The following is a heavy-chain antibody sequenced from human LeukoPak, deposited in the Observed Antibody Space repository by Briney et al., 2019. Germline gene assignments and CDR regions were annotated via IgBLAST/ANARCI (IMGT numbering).Heavy chain of an antibody. Sequence: PGGSLRLSCAASGFTFSSYEMNWVRQAPGKGLEWVSYISGSGRTMSYADSVKGRFTISRDNAKNSLYLQMNSLRAEDTAVYYCARVVLYYDLWSAYFHDWGQGTLVTVSS. J-gene: IGHJ4*02. CDR2: ISGSGRTM. V-gene: IGHV3-48*03. D-gene: IGHD3-3*01. CDR1: GFTFSSYE. CDR3: ARVVLYYDLWSAYFHD.